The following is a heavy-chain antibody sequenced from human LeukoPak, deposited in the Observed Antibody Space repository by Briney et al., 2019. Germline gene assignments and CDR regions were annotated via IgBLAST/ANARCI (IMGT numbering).Heavy chain of an antibody. CDR3: ARHNRPIDGSTYYEDS. CDR1: GGSIIGVY. V-gene: IGHV4-59*08. CDR2: IYYIGNT. Sequence: PSETLSLTCTVSGGSIIGVYWSWFRQPPGNGLEYIGYIYYIGNTHYSPSLRSRVTISLDTSKNQFYLQLNSVTAADTAVYYCARHNRPIDGSTYYEDSWGQGALVTVPS. D-gene: IGHD3-3*01. J-gene: IGHJ4*02.